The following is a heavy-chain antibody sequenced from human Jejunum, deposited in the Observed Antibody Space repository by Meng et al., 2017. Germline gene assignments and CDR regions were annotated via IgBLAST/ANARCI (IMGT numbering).Heavy chain of an antibody. J-gene: IGHJ4*02. V-gene: IGHV3-7*01. Sequence: GESLMISCAASGFTFHTYWVAWLRQAPGKGLEWVANIKGNGDERAYVGSVKGRVTISRANAKNTLYLQMSSLRAEDAAVYYCTRVQGYDVLTGYSHFDYWGPGTRVTVSS. D-gene: IGHD3-9*01. CDR3: TRVQGYDVLTGYSHFDY. CDR1: GFTFHTYW. CDR2: IKGNGDER.